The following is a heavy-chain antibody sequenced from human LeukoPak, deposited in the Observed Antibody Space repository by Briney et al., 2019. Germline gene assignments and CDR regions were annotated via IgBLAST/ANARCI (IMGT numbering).Heavy chain of an antibody. CDR2: IYYTGTT. Sequence: SETLSLTCTVSGGSISSSGYSWGWIRQPPGKGLDWIGNIYYTGTTQDNPSLKSRVTISVDTSKNQFSLKLSSVTAADTAVYYCARHQEVDFDLWGRGTLVTVSS. CDR3: ARHQEVDFDL. CDR1: GGSISSSGYS. J-gene: IGHJ2*01. V-gene: IGHV4-39*01.